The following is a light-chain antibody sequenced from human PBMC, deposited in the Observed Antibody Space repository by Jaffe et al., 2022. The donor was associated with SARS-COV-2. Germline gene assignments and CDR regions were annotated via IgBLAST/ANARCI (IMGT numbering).Light chain of an antibody. CDR2: KAS. CDR3: QQFNSFSLT. Sequence: DIQMTQSPSTLSASVGDRVTITCRASQSISSWLAWYQQKPGKAPKLLIYKASTLNSGVPSRFSGSGSGTEFTLTISSLRPDDFATYYCQQFNSFSLTFGGGSKVEIK. V-gene: IGKV1-5*03. CDR1: QSISSW. J-gene: IGKJ4*01.